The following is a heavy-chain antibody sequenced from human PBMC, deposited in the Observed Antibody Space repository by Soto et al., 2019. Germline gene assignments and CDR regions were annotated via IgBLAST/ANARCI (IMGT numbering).Heavy chain of an antibody. Sequence: GGSLRLSCAASGFTFSSYGMHWVRQAPGKGLEWVAVIWYDGSNKYYADSVKGRFTISRDNSKNTLYLQMNSLRAEDTAVYYCARDQPDSSGYYTFDYWGQGTLVTVSS. D-gene: IGHD3-22*01. CDR3: ARDQPDSSGYYTFDY. J-gene: IGHJ4*02. CDR1: GFTFSSYG. CDR2: IWYDGSNK. V-gene: IGHV3-33*01.